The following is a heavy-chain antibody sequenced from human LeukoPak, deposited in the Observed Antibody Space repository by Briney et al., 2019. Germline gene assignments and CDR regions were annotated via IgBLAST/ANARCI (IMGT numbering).Heavy chain of an antibody. CDR1: GGSLSSGDYY. Sequence: PPETLSLTCTVSGGSLSSGDYYWSWIRHPPGTGLEWLGYIYDSGSTDYNPSLKSRVTISVDTSKNQFSLKLSSVRAADTAVYYCGRASLEWGAVYGDLYFDYWGQGNLVTVSS. CDR2: IYDSGST. V-gene: IGHV4-61*08. J-gene: IGHJ4*02. D-gene: IGHD4-17*01. CDR3: GRASLEWGAVYGDLYFDY.